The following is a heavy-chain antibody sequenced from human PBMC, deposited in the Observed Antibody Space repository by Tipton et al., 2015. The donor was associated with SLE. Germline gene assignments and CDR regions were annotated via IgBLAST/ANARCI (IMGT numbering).Heavy chain of an antibody. CDR3: ARDGWLAVAGTEDYFDY. D-gene: IGHD6-19*01. CDR2: TYYRSKWYN. Sequence: GLVKPSQTLSLTCAISGDSVSSNSAAWNWIRQSPSRGLEWLGRTYYRSKWYNDYAVSVKSRITINPDTSKNQFSLQLNSVTPEDTAVYYCARDGWLAVAGTEDYFDYWGQGTLVTVSS. CDR1: GDSVSSNSAA. J-gene: IGHJ4*02. V-gene: IGHV6-1*01.